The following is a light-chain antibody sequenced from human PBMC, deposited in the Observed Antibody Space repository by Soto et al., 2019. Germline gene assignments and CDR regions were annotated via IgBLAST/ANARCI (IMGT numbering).Light chain of an antibody. CDR1: QSVDIY. V-gene: IGKV3-15*01. CDR3: QQYKDWPPIT. J-gene: IGKJ4*01. CDR2: DTS. Sequence: EIVMTQSPASLSVYPGERATLSCRASQSVDIYLAWYQQRPGQAPRLLIYDTSIRAPGIPATFSGSGSGTEFTLTISSLQSEDVDVYYCQQYKDWPPITFGGGTKVQIK.